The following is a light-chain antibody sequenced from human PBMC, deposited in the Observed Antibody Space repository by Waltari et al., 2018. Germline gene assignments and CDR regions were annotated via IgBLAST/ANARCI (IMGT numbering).Light chain of an antibody. CDR3: CSYIGDSAWV. V-gene: IGLV2-23*02. J-gene: IGLJ3*02. Sequence: QSALTQPASVSGSPGQSITISCTGTRSDIGYYNLFSWYQQDPGKAPKVIIYEVNKRPSGVSNRFSGSKSGNTASLTISGLQAEDEADYYCCSYIGDSAWVFGGGTKVTVL. CDR1: RSDIGYYNL. CDR2: EVN.